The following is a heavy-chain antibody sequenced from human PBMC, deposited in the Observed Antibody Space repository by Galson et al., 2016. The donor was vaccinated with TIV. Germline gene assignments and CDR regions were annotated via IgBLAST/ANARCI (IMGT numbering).Heavy chain of an antibody. Sequence: SVKVSCKASGYTFTAYYVHWIRQAPGQGLEWMGWVYPNSGGAILAPKFEGRVIMTRDTSINTAYMELTSLTSDDTAVYFCATIEGGVGSFWRRGTLVTVSA. CDR2: VYPNSGGA. J-gene: IGHJ4*02. D-gene: IGHD2-8*01. CDR1: GYTFTAYY. V-gene: IGHV1-2*02. CDR3: ATIEGGVGSF.